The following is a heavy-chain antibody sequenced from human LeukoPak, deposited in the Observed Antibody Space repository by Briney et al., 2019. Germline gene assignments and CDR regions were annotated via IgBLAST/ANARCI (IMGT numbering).Heavy chain of an antibody. V-gene: IGHV3-48*03. D-gene: IGHD2-2*01. CDR2: ISSSGSTI. Sequence: QPGGSLRLSCAASGFTFSSYEMNWVRQAPGKGLEWVSYISSSGSTIYYADSVKGRFTISRDNAKNSLYLQMNSLRAEDTAVYYCARGREYQLLNPSDYWGQGTLVTVSS. CDR1: GFTFSSYE. J-gene: IGHJ4*02. CDR3: ARGREYQLLNPSDY.